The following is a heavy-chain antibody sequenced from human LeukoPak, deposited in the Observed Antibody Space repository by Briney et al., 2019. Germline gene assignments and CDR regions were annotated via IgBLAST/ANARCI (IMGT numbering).Heavy chain of an antibody. J-gene: IGHJ4*02. Sequence: TSETLSLTCTVSGGSVSSGNYYWSWIRQPPGKGLEWIGYIYNSGSTNYNPSLKSRVTISVDTSKNQFSLKLSSMTAADTAVYYCARGPYDYVWGSYRYSYFDYWGQGTLVTVSS. D-gene: IGHD3-16*02. V-gene: IGHV4-61*01. CDR2: IYNSGST. CDR1: GGSVSSGNYY. CDR3: ARGPYDYVWGSYRYSYFDY.